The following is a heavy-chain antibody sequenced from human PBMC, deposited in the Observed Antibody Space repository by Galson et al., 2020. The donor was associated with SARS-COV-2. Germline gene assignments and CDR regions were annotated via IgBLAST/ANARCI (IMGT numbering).Heavy chain of an antibody. J-gene: IGHJ5*02. CDR1: GFTFSSYW. Sequence: GGSLRLSCAASGFTFSSYWMNWVRQAPGTGLVWVSRSNNDGSSTTYADSVKGRFTISRDNAKNTLYLQMNSRRAEDTAGYYCARGPPSLNARWGEPEGPGGQGTLVIVSS. CDR3: ARGPPSLNARWGEPEGP. V-gene: IGHV3-74*01. CDR2: SNNDGSST. D-gene: IGHD3-16*01.